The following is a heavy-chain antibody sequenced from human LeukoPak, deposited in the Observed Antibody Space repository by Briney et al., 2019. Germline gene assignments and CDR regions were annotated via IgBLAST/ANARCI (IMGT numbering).Heavy chain of an antibody. J-gene: IGHJ6*03. D-gene: IGHD3-10*01. CDR3: AREAGYGSGSQYYYYYMDV. CDR1: GFTFSSYV. Sequence: GGSLRLSCAASGFTFSSYVMSWVRQAPGKGLEWVSLISGNDGSTYYADSVKGRFTISRDNAKNSLYLQMNSLRAEDTAVYYCAREAGYGSGSQYYYYYMDVWGKGTTVTISS. V-gene: IGHV3-48*03. CDR2: ISGNDGST.